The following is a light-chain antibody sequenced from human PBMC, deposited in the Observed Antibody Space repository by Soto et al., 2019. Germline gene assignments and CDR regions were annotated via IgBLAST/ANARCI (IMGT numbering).Light chain of an antibody. J-gene: IGKJ1*01. V-gene: IGKV3-11*01. CDR1: QSVSSY. CDR2: DAS. CDR3: QQHSNWPRT. Sequence: EIVVTRSAATLSLSPRERATIFFRASQSVSSYLAWYQQKPGPAPRLLIYDASNRATGIPARFSGSGSGTDFTLTISSLEPEDVAVYYCQQHSNWPRTFGQGTKVDIK.